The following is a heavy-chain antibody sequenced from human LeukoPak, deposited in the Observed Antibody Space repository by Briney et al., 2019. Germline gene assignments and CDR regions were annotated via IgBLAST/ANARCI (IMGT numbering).Heavy chain of an antibody. CDR1: GGSISSSSYY. J-gene: IGHJ4*02. Sequence: PSETLSLTCTVSGGSISSSSYYWGWIRQPPGKGLEWIGSIYYSGSTYYNPSLKSRVTISVDTSKNQFSLKLSSVTAADTAVYYCARVEIAWFGRGDYFDYWGQGTLVTVSS. CDR3: ARVEIAWFGRGDYFDY. V-gene: IGHV4-39*01. CDR2: IYYSGST. D-gene: IGHD3-10*01.